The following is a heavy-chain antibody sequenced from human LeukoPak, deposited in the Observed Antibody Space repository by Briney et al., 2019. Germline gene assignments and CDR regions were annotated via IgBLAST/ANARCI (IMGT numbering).Heavy chain of an antibody. CDR2: ITSSSTYI. J-gene: IGHJ5*02. D-gene: IGHD2-15*01. CDR3: ARGSYCSGGSCYGEWFDP. Sequence: PGGSLRLSCAASGSTFSRHSMNWVRQAPGKGLEWVSSITSSSTYIYYADSMKGRFTISRDNAKNSLYLQMNSLRAEDTAVYYCARGSYCSGGSCYGEWFDPWGQGTLVTVSS. CDR1: GSTFSRHS. V-gene: IGHV3-21*01.